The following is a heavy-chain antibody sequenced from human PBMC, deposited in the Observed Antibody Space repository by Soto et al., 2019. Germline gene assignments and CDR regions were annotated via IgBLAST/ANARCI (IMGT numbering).Heavy chain of an antibody. CDR1: GYTFTSYG. J-gene: IGHJ5*02. CDR3: ARGRGSATIGFRFDP. D-gene: IGHD5-12*01. V-gene: IGHV1-18*01. CDR2: ISAYNGNT. Sequence: ASVKVSCKASGYTFTSYGISWVRQAPGQGLEWMGWISAYNGNTNYAQKLQGRVTMTTDTSTSTAYMELRSLRSDDTAVYYCARGRGSATIGFRFDPWGQGTLVTVSS.